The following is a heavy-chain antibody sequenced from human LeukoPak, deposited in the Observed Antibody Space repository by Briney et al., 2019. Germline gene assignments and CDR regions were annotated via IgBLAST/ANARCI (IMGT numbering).Heavy chain of an antibody. CDR3: ARGIRKDGYPGHNGTIGYFDY. Sequence: PSQTLSLTCTVSGGSISSGGYYWSWIRQHPGKGLEWIGYIYYSGSTYYNPSLKSRVTISVDTSKNQFSLKLSSVTAADTAVYYCARGIRKDGYPGHNGTIGYFDYWGQGTLVTVSS. J-gene: IGHJ4*02. D-gene: IGHD2-21*01. V-gene: IGHV4-31*03. CDR2: IYYSGST. CDR1: GGSISSGGYY.